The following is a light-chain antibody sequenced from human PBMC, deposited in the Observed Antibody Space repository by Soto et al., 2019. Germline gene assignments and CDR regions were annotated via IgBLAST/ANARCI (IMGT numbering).Light chain of an antibody. J-gene: IGKJ4*01. Sequence: DIQMTQSPSSLSASVGDRVTITCRARQVIRDSLAWFQQKPGKVPKSLIYAASTLQSGVPSKFSGSGSGTDFTLTISSLQPEDVATYYCLQYESYPPAFGGGTKVEI. CDR3: LQYESYPPA. CDR1: QVIRDS. V-gene: IGKV1-16*02. CDR2: AAS.